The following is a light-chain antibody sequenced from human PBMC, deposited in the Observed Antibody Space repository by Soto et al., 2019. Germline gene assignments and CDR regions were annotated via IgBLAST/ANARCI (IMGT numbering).Light chain of an antibody. CDR2: GAS. CDR1: QSLSSS. CDR3: QQYNNWWT. V-gene: IGKV3-15*01. Sequence: EIVMTQSPATLSVSPGERATLSCRASQSLSSSLAWYQQKPGQAPRLLIYGASTRATGIPARFSGSGSGTEFTLTISSLQSEDCAVYYCQQYNNWWTFGQGTKVEIK. J-gene: IGKJ1*01.